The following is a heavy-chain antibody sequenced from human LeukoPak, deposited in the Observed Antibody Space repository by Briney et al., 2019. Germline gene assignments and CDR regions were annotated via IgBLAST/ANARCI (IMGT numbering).Heavy chain of an antibody. D-gene: IGHD2-15*01. V-gene: IGHV4-59*01. Sequence: SETLSLTCAVYGGSFSGYYWSWIRQPPGKGLEWIGYIYYSGSTNYNPSLKSRVTISVDTSKNQFSLKLSSVTAADTAVYYCARVRGSGGRWDAFDIWGQGTMVTVSS. CDR1: GGSFSGYY. CDR2: IYYSGST. CDR3: ARVRGSGGRWDAFDI. J-gene: IGHJ3*02.